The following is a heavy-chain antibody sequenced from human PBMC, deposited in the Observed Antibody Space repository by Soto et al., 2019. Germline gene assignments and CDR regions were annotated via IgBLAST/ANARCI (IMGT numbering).Heavy chain of an antibody. CDR1: GFTFSSYV. CDR3: ATGLAAAGRAEYFQH. Sequence: QVQLVESGGGVVQPGRSLRLSCAASGFTFSSYVMHWVRQAPGKGLEWVTVLSYDGSKKYYADTAKGRFTISRDNFKNTLYLQMNSLRAEDTAVYYCATGLAAAGRAEYFQHWGQGTLVTVSS. CDR2: LSYDGSKK. J-gene: IGHJ1*01. D-gene: IGHD6-13*01. V-gene: IGHV3-30-3*01.